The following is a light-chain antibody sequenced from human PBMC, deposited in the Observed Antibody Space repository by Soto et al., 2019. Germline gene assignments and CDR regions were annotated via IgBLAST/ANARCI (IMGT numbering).Light chain of an antibody. V-gene: IGKV1-5*01. CDR2: DAS. J-gene: IGKJ1*01. Sequence: DIQMTQSPSTLSASVGDRVTITCRASQSISSWLAWYQQKPGKAPKVLIYDASTLESGVPSRFSGGGSGTEFTLTITCLQPDDFATYYCQEYTTYSRTFGQWTKVEVK. CDR3: QEYTTYSRT. CDR1: QSISSW.